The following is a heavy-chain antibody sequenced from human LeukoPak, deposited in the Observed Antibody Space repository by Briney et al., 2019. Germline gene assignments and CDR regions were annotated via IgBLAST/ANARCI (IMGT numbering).Heavy chain of an antibody. J-gene: IGHJ3*01. Sequence: SVKVSCKASGYTFTSYGIGWVRQAPGQGLEWMGGIIPIFGTANYAQKFQGRVTITTDESTSTAYMELSSLRSEDTAVYYCARECSSGGSCYYWGQGTMVTVSS. CDR1: GYTFTSYG. D-gene: IGHD2-15*01. V-gene: IGHV1-69*05. CDR2: IIPIFGTA. CDR3: ARECSSGGSCYY.